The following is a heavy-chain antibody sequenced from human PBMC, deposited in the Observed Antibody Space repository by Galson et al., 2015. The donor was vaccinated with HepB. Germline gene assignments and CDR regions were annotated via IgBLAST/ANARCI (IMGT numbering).Heavy chain of an antibody. CDR2: ISAYNGNT. CDR1: GYTFTSYG. D-gene: IGHD3-10*01. J-gene: IGHJ6*02. Sequence: SVKVSCKASGYTFTSYGISWVRQAPGQGLEWMGWISAYNGNTNYAQKLQGRVTMTTDTSTSTAYMELRSLRSDDTAVYYCARDRGRLLWFGELFPGMDVWGQGTTVTVSS. V-gene: IGHV1-18*04. CDR3: ARDRGRLLWFGELFPGMDV.